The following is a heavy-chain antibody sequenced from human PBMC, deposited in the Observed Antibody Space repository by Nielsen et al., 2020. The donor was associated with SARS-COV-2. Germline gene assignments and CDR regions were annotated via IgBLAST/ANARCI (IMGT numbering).Heavy chain of an antibody. D-gene: IGHD1-26*01. Sequence: SVKVSCKASGGSFSSYAITWVRQAPGQGPEWMGGIIPISGTVKYAQKFQGRVTLTADESTSTAYMEVRSLTSEDTAVYYCVRLFTGSYYAFSYNYGMDVWGQGTTVTISS. J-gene: IGHJ6*02. V-gene: IGHV1-69*13. CDR1: GGSFSSYA. CDR2: IIPISGTV. CDR3: VRLFTGSYYAFSYNYGMDV.